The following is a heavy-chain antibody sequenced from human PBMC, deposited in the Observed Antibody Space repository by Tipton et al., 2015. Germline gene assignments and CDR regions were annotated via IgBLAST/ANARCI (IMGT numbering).Heavy chain of an antibody. D-gene: IGHD5-12*01. CDR1: GGSFSGYY. CDR2: IYTSGRT. CDR3: ARDPNSAYVPYYYYGMDV. V-gene: IGHV4-4*07. Sequence: TLSLTCTVSGGSFSGYYWTWIRQPAGKGLEWIGRIYTSGRTYYNPSLKSRVSMSVDTSKNQFSLQLTSVTAADTAVYYCARDPNSAYVPYYYYGMDVWGQGTTVTASS. J-gene: IGHJ6*02.